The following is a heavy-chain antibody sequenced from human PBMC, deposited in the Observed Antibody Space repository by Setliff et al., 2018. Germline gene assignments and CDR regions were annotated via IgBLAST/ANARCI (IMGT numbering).Heavy chain of an antibody. Sequence: ETLSLTCTVSGDSISSGFYYWGWIRQPPGKGLEWIGRIDRFGNTYSNSSLKSRLTISVDTSKNQFFLKLTSVTAADTAIYYCATSDWYAAFDHWGQGTLVTVSS. D-gene: IGHD6-19*01. CDR3: ATSDWYAAFDH. CDR2: IDRFGNT. V-gene: IGHV4-39*01. J-gene: IGHJ4*02. CDR1: GDSISSGFYY.